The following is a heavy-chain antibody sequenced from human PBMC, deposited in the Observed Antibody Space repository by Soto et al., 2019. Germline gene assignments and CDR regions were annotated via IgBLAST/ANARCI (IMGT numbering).Heavy chain of an antibody. CDR1: GYTFTSYY. CDR3: MTDREFRPAY. V-gene: IGHV1-46*04. Sequence: ASVKVSCKASGYTFTSYYMHWVRQAPGQGLEWMGIINPSGGSTSYAQKLQGRVTMTRDTSTSTVHMELSSLRSEDTAVYYCMTDREFRPAYWGQGTLVTVSS. J-gene: IGHJ4*02. CDR2: INPSGGST.